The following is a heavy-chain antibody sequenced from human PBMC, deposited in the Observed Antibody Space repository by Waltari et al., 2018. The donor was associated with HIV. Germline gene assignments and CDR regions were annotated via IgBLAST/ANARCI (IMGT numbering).Heavy chain of an antibody. CDR1: GGSFSGSY. Sequence: QVQLRQWGAGLLKPSETLSLTCAVYGGSFSGSYWSWIRQPPGKGLEWVGEINHSGSTNYNPSHKSRVTISVDTSKNQFSLKLTSVTAADTAVFYCARARLVSRGQYCSTTSCLPHYYYYYGMDVWGQGTTVTVSS. CDR3: ARARLVSRGQYCSTTSCLPHYYYYYGMDV. V-gene: IGHV4-34*01. CDR2: INHSGST. J-gene: IGHJ6*02. D-gene: IGHD2-2*01.